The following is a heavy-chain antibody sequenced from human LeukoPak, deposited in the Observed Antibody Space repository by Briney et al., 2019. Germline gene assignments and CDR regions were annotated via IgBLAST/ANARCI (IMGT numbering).Heavy chain of an antibody. CDR2: INPGGTEK. Sequence: GGSLRLSCAASGFTFSNNWMNWVRQAPGKGLEWVGNINPGGTEKYYVDSVKGRFTISRDNAVNSLYLQMNSLRAEDTAMYYCARDSRMNYYASWGRGTLVTVSS. D-gene: IGHD3-3*01. CDR1: GFTFSNNW. CDR3: ARDSRMNYYAS. V-gene: IGHV3-7*01. J-gene: IGHJ5*02.